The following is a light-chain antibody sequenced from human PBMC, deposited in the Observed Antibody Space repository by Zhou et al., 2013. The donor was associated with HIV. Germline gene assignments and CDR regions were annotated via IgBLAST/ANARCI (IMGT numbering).Light chain of an antibody. Sequence: QSALTQPPSVSGSPGQSVTISCTGTSSDIGSYNRVSWYQQSPGKAPKLMIYDVSNRPSGVSNRFSGSKSGNTASLTISGLQAEDEADYYCSSYTSSSVVFGGGTKLTVL. CDR1: SSDIGSYNR. CDR2: DVS. CDR3: SSYTSSSVV. J-gene: IGLJ2*01. V-gene: IGLV2-18*02.